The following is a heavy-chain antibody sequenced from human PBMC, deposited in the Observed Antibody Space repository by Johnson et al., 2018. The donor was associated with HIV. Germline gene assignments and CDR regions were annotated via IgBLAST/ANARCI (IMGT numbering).Heavy chain of an antibody. J-gene: IGHJ3*02. CDR1: GFTFSSYA. D-gene: IGHD3-10*01. CDR3: AIGRGEFPRHAFDI. CDR2: ISGSGGST. V-gene: IGHV3-23*01. Sequence: GSLRVSCSASGFTFSSYAMSWVRQAAGKGLEWVSGISGSGGSTYYADSVKGRFTISKDNSRNTLFLHMNSLRADDTAVYYCAIGRGEFPRHAFDIWGQGTMVTVSS.